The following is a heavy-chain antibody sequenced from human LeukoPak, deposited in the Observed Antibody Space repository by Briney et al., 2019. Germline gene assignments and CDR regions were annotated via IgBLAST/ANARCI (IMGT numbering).Heavy chain of an antibody. CDR2: MNPNSGNT. CDR1: GYTFTSYD. V-gene: IGHV1-8*01. J-gene: IGHJ5*02. D-gene: IGHD2-2*02. Sequence: GASVKVSFKASGYTFTSYDINWVRQATGQGLEWMGWMNPNSGNTGYAQKFQGRVTMTRNTSISTAYRELSSLRSEDTAVYYCARGIVVVPAAILDPYWFDPWGQGTLVPVSS. CDR3: ARGIVVVPAAILDPYWFDP.